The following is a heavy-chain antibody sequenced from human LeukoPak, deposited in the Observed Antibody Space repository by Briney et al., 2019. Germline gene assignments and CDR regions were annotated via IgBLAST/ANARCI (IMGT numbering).Heavy chain of an antibody. V-gene: IGHV3-64*01. Sequence: GGSQRLSCAASGFTFSSYAMSWVRQAPGKGLEYVSAISNSGGSTYYANSVRGRFTISRDNSKNTLYLQMGSLRAEDMAVYYCARRYYGSGSYQIDYWGQGTLVTVSS. CDR3: ARRYYGSGSYQIDY. CDR2: ISNSGGST. CDR1: GFTFSSYA. J-gene: IGHJ4*02. D-gene: IGHD3-10*01.